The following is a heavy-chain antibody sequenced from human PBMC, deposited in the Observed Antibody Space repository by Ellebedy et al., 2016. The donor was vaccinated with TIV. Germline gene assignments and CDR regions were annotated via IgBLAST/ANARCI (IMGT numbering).Heavy chain of an antibody. D-gene: IGHD4-17*01. J-gene: IGHJ4*02. CDR1: GYTFTGYY. V-gene: IGHV1-2*02. Sequence: AASVKVSCKASGYTFTGYYTHWVRQAPGQGLEWMGWINPNTGGTNNAQKFQGRVTMTWDTSISTAYMELSRLRSDDTAVYYCAKEGDYADYVFDYWGQGTLVTVSS. CDR3: AKEGDYADYVFDY. CDR2: INPNTGGT.